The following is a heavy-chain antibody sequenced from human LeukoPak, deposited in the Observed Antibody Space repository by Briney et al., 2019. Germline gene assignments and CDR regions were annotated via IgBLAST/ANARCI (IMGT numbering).Heavy chain of an antibody. CDR2: IYHSGST. Sequence: SETLSLTCVFSGDSIRSNNWWCWVRQPPGKGLEWIGEIYHSGSTTYSPSLKSRVTISVDKSKNQFSLKLTSLTVADPAVYYCARAGVYRTYYDAFDIWGLGTMVTVSS. D-gene: IGHD5/OR15-5a*01. J-gene: IGHJ3*02. CDR3: ARAGVYRTYYDAFDI. CDR1: GDSIRSNNW. V-gene: IGHV4-4*02.